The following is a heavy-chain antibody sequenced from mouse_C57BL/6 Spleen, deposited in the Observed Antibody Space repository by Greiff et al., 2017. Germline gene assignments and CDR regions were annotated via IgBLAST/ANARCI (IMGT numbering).Heavy chain of an antibody. Sequence: QVQLQQSGAELVKPGASVKLSCKASGYTFTSYWMHWVKQRPGQGLEWIGMIHPNSGSTNYNEKFKSKATLTVDKSSSTAYMQLSSLTSEDSAVYYCARGGYDGYSYYFDYWGQGTTLTVSS. CDR2: IHPNSGST. J-gene: IGHJ2*01. V-gene: IGHV1-64*01. D-gene: IGHD2-3*01. CDR3: ARGGYDGYSYYFDY. CDR1: GYTFTSYW.